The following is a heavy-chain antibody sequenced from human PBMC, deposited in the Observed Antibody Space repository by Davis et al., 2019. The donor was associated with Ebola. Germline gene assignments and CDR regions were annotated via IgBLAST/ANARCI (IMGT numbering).Heavy chain of an antibody. J-gene: IGHJ6*02. CDR2: MNPNSGNT. V-gene: IGHV1-8*01. CDR3: ARRRYFDWLLSAYYYGMDV. Sequence: ASVKVSCKASGYTFTSYDINWVRQATGQGPEWMGWMNPNSGNTGYAQKFQGRVTMTRNTSISTAYMELSSLRSEDTAVYYCARRRYFDWLLSAYYYGMDVWGQGTTVTVSS. D-gene: IGHD3-9*01. CDR1: GYTFTSYD.